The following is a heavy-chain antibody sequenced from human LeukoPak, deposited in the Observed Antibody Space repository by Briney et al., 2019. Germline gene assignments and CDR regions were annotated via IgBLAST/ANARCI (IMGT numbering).Heavy chain of an antibody. Sequence: PSETLSLTCAVYGGSFSGYYWSWIRQPPGKGLEWIGEINHSGSTNYNPSLKSRVTISVDTSKNQFSLKLSSVTAADTAVYYCARYQRATSLGSIRNRGNWFDPWGQGTLVTVSS. CDR1: GGSFSGYY. V-gene: IGHV4-34*01. CDR2: INHSGST. D-gene: IGHD7-27*01. CDR3: ARYQRATSLGSIRNRGNWFDP. J-gene: IGHJ5*02.